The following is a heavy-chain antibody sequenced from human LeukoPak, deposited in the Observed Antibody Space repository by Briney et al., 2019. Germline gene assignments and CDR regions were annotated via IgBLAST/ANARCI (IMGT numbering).Heavy chain of an antibody. J-gene: IGHJ4*02. CDR1: GFTFSSYW. D-gene: IGHD3-10*01. CDR3: ARDEGTKWFGEKGY. Sequence: GGSLRLSCAASGFTFSSYWMSWVRQAPGKGLEWVANIKQDGSEKYYVDSVKGRFTISRDNAKNSLYLQMNSLRAEDTAVYYCARDEGTKWFGEKGYWGQGTLVTVSS. V-gene: IGHV3-7*01. CDR2: IKQDGSEK.